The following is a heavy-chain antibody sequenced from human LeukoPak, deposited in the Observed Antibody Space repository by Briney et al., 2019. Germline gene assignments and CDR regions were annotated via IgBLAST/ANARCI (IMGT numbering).Heavy chain of an antibody. CDR1: GYTFTGYY. Sequence: GASVKVSCKASGYTFTGYYMHWVRQAPGQGLEWMGWINPNSGGTNYAQKFQGRVTMTRDTSISTAYMELSRLRSEDMAVYYCARDHQWELHRYYFDYWGQGTLVTVSS. CDR3: ARDHQWELHRYYFDY. D-gene: IGHD1-26*01. J-gene: IGHJ4*02. V-gene: IGHV1-2*02. CDR2: INPNSGGT.